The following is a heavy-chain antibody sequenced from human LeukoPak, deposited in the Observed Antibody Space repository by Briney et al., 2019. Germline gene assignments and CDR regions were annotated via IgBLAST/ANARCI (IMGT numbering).Heavy chain of an antibody. J-gene: IGHJ4*02. Sequence: PAETLSLTCTVSADSISSSTHYWGWLRQPPGKGPEWIGSIYYNGSTYYNPSLKSPVTISVDTSENQLSLKLSSVTAADTAVYYCARMTSSGWYREDYWGQGTLVTVSS. CDR1: ADSISSSTHY. CDR3: ARMTSSGWYREDY. CDR2: IYYNGST. D-gene: IGHD6-19*01. V-gene: IGHV4-39*07.